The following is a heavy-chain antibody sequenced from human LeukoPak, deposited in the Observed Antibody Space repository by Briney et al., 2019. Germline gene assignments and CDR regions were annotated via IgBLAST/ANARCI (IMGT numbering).Heavy chain of an antibody. J-gene: IGHJ4*02. CDR3: AKDRSSSGENFDY. CDR2: IRYDGSNR. V-gene: IGHV3-30*02. CDR1: GFTFSSYA. Sequence: GGSLRLSCAASGFTFSSYAMHWVRQAPGKGLEWLTFIRYDGSNRYYADSVKGRFTISRDNSKNTLYLQMNSLRPEDTAVYYCAKDRSSSGENFDYWGQGTLVTVSS. D-gene: IGHD6-19*01.